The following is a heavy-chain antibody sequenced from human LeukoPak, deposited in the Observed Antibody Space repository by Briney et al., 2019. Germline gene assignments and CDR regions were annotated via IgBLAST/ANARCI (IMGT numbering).Heavy chain of an antibody. V-gene: IGHV4-39*01. J-gene: IGHJ4*02. CDR3: ARRLSDNCNYVRGYFDY. CDR1: GGPISSSSYY. CDR2: IYYSGST. D-gene: IGHD1-7*01. Sequence: SETLSLTCTVPGGPISSSSYYWGWIRQPPGKGLEWIGSIYYSGSTYYNPSLKSRVTISVDTSKNQFSLRLSCVTAADTAVYYCARRLSDNCNYVRGYFDYWGQGTLVIVAS.